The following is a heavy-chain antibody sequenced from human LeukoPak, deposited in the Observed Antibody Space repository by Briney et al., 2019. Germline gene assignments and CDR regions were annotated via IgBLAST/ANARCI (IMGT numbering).Heavy chain of an antibody. CDR1: GFTFSSYG. J-gene: IGHJ4*02. CDR3: AKESGDIVVDFDY. CDR2: IRYDGSNK. Sequence: PGGSLRLSCAASGFTFSSYGMHWVRQAPGKGLEWVAFIRYDGSNKYYADSVKGRFTISRDNSKNTLYLQTNSLRAEDTAVYYCAKESGDIVVDFDYWGQGTLVTVSS. D-gene: IGHD2-2*01. V-gene: IGHV3-30*02.